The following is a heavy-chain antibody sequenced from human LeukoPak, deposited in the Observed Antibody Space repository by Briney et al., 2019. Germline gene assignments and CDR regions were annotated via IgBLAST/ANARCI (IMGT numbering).Heavy chain of an antibody. V-gene: IGHV1-8*01. CDR2: MNPNSGNT. J-gene: IGHJ4*02. CDR1: GYTFTSYD. CDR3: GRVGPSNYDYVWGSYSYIQWDY. D-gene: IGHD3-16*02. Sequence: ASVKVSCKASGYTFTSYDINWVRQTPGQGLEWMGCMNPNSGNTSYAQKFQGRLTMTSNNSISTPYMELSSLRSEDSAGYYRGRVGPSNYDYVWGSYSYIQWDYWGQGTLVTVSS.